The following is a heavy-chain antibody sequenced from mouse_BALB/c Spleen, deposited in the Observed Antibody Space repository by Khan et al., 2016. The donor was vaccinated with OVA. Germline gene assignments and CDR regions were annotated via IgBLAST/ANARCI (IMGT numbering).Heavy chain of an antibody. V-gene: IGHV2-3*01. CDR3: AKRGDRYAMDY. Sequence: QVQLKESGPGLVAPSQSLSITCTVSGFSLTNYGVNWVRQPPGKGLEWLGVIWGDGGINYHSALITGLSISTDNSKSQAFLKLNSLQTDDTGTNYWAKRGDRYAMDYWGQGISVTVSS. J-gene: IGHJ4*01. CDR1: GFSLTNYG. CDR2: IWGDGGI.